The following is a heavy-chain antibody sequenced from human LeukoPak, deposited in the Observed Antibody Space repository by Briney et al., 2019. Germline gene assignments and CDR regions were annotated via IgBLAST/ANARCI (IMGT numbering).Heavy chain of an antibody. CDR3: ARVGDSSSHHHAPSNWFDP. D-gene: IGHD6-13*01. CDR2: IYHSGST. V-gene: IGHV4-30-2*01. J-gene: IGHJ5*02. CDR1: GGSISSGGYY. Sequence: EPSQTLSLTCTVSGGSISSGGYYWSWIRQPPGKGLEWIGYIYHSGSTYYNPSLKSRVTISVDRSKNQFSLKLSSVTAADTAVYYCARVGDSSSHHHAPSNWFDPWGQGTLVTVSS.